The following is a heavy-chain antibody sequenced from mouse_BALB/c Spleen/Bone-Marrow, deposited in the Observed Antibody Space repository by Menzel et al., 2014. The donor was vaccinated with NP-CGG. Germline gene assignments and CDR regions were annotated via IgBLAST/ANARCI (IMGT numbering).Heavy chain of an antibody. V-gene: IGHV2-5-1*01. CDR2: IWRGGST. Sequence: QVQLQQSGPSLVQPSQSLSITCTVSGFSLTTYGVHWVRQSPGKGLEWLGEIWRGGSTDYNAAFMSRLSITKDNSKSQVFFKMNSLQADDTAIYYCARYLGGTMDYWGQGTSVTVSS. D-gene: IGHD2-12*01. CDR1: GFSLTTYG. J-gene: IGHJ4*01. CDR3: ARYLGGTMDY.